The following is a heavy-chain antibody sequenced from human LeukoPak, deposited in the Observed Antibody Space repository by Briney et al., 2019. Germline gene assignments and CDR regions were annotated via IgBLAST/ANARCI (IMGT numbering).Heavy chain of an antibody. CDR3: ARGGLRVMVYRLYYMDV. Sequence: ASVKVSCKASGYSFTGYYMHWVRQAPGQGLEWMGWINPNSGDTKYAQKFQGRVTMTRDTSISTAYMELTRLRSDDTAVYYCARGGLRVMVYRLYYMDVWGKGTTVTDSS. V-gene: IGHV1-2*02. D-gene: IGHD2-8*01. CDR2: INPNSGDT. CDR1: GYSFTGYY. J-gene: IGHJ6*03.